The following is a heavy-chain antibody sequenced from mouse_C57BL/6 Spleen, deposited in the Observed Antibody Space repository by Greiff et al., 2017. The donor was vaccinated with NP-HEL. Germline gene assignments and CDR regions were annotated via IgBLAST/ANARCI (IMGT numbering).Heavy chain of an antibody. CDR3: AMHPITTVVAHWYFDV. D-gene: IGHD1-1*01. V-gene: IGHV1-74*01. J-gene: IGHJ1*03. CDR1: GYTFTSYW. Sequence: QVQLQQPGAELVKPGASVKVSCKASGYTFTSYWMHWVKQRPGQGLEWIGRIHPSDSDTNYNQKFKGKATLTVDKSSSTAYMQLSSLTSEDSAVYYCAMHPITTVVAHWYFDVWGTGTTVTVSS. CDR2: IHPSDSDT.